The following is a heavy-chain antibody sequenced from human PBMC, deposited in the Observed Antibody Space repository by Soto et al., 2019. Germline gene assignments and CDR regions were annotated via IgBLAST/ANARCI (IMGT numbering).Heavy chain of an antibody. V-gene: IGHV3-23*01. CDR1: EFAFSRYA. CDR3: ARRQDTLTPHFDH. Sequence: GGSLRLSCAVSEFAFSRYAMSWVRQAPGKGLEWVSAINEGGDITKYADSVKGRFTISRDNSRNTLYLQMNSLRAEDTAVYYCARRQDTLTPHFDHWGQGTQVTVSS. J-gene: IGHJ4*02. CDR2: INEGGDIT. D-gene: IGHD2-15*01.